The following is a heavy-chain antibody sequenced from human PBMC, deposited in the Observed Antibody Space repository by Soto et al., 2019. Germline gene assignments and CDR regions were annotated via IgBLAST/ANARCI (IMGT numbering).Heavy chain of an antibody. CDR2: IWSDGSNK. D-gene: IGHD3-10*02. J-gene: IGHJ4*02. CDR1: GFTFSSYG. Sequence: PXASLSLSFAASGFTFSSYGMHGVRQAPGKGLEWVAVIWSDGSNKYYADSVKGRFTISRDNSKNTLYLQMNSLRAEDTAVYYCARRQTSVCSFDYWGQGTLVTVSS. V-gene: IGHV3-33*01. CDR3: ARRQTSVCSFDY.